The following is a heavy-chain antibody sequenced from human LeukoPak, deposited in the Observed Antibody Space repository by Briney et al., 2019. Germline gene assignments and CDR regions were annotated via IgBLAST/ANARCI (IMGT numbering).Heavy chain of an antibody. CDR2: IIPNSGAT. D-gene: IGHD2-21*01. J-gene: IGHJ3*02. CDR3: ARGISGGFDI. Sequence: GSSVKVSCKASGGTFSSYAISWVRQAPGQGLEWMGRIIPNSGATNYAQNFQGRVTMTRDTSISTAYMELSRLRPDDTAVYYCARGISGGFDIWGQGTMVTVSS. V-gene: IGHV1-2*06. CDR1: GGTFSSYA.